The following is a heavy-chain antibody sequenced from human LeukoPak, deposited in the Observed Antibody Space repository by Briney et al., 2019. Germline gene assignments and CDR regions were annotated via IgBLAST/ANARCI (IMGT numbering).Heavy chain of an antibody. CDR2: INQDGSEK. V-gene: IGHV3-7*01. Sequence: PGGSLRLSCAASGFTFSSYWMSWVRQAPGKGLEWVANINQDGSEKYYVDSVKGRFTISRDNAKDSLYLQMNRPRAEDTAVYYCARDRNRGYYYHDALDIWGQGTMVTVSS. D-gene: IGHD3-22*01. CDR1: GFTFSSYW. J-gene: IGHJ3*02. CDR3: ARDRNRGYYYHDALDI.